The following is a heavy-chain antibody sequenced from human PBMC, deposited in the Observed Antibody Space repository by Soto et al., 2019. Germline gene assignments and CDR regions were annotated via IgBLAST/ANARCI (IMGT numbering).Heavy chain of an antibody. V-gene: IGHV3-23*01. CDR3: AKVYSSGWSAFDY. CDR2: ISGSGGST. CDR1: GFTFSSYA. J-gene: IGHJ4*02. D-gene: IGHD6-19*01. Sequence: GGSLRLSCAASGFTFSSYAMSLVRQAPGKGLEWVSAISGSGGSTYHADSVKGRFTISRDNSKNTLYLQMNSLRAEDTAVYYCAKVYSSGWSAFDYWGQGTLVTVSS.